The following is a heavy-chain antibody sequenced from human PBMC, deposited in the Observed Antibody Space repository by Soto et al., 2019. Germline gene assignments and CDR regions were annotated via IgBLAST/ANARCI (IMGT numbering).Heavy chain of an antibody. CDR2: INDRGDTT. J-gene: IGHJ2*01. V-gene: IGHV3-23*01. Sequence: EEQLLESGGGLVQPGGSLRLSCVVSGFTFANFAMSWVRQPPGKGLEWVSTINDRGDTTYYADSVKGRFTISRDNSKNTLYLQMNSLRAEDTAVYSCCLGWYFDLSGRGTLVSVSS. CDR1: GFTFANFA. D-gene: IGHD7-27*01. CDR3: CLGWYFDL.